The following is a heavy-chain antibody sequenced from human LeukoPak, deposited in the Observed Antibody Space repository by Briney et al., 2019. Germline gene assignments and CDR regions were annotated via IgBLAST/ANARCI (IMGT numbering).Heavy chain of an antibody. CDR1: GFTFSNYA. J-gene: IGHJ4*02. CDR3: AKSYRTFGSSGFYHFDY. D-gene: IGHD3-22*01. V-gene: IGHV3-23*01. CDR2: ITDGGGTT. Sequence: GGSPRLSCAASGFTFSNYAMTWVRQAPGKVLEWVSSITDGGGTTYYADSVKGRVTISRDNSKNTLYLQLSSLRADDTAVYFCAKSYRTFGSSGFYHFDYWGPGTLVTVSS.